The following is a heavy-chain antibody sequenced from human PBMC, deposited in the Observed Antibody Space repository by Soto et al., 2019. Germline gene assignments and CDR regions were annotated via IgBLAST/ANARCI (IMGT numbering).Heavy chain of an antibody. CDR1: GFTFSDYY. V-gene: IGHV3-11*01. CDR3: ARGLYCSGGSCYSRKWRAFDI. J-gene: IGHJ3*02. CDR2: ISSSGSTI. D-gene: IGHD2-15*01. Sequence: GGSLRLSCAASGFTFSDYYMSWIRQAPGKGLEWVSYISSSGSTIYYADSVKGRFTISRDNAKNSLYLQMNSLRAEDTAVYYCARGLYCSGGSCYSRKWRAFDIWGQGTMVTVSS.